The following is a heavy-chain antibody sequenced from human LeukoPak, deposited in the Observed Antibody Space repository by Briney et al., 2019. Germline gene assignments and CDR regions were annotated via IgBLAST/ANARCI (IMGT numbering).Heavy chain of an antibody. J-gene: IGHJ6*04. V-gene: IGHV3-30*04. Sequence: AGGSLRLSCAASGFTFSSYAMHWVRQAPGKGLEWVAVISYDGSNKYYADSVKGRFTISRDNSKNTPYLQMNSLRAEDTAVYYCAGAMVRGDPIVYYYGMDVWGKGTTVTVSS. CDR1: GFTFSSYA. CDR3: AGAMVRGDPIVYYYGMDV. D-gene: IGHD3-10*01. CDR2: ISYDGSNK.